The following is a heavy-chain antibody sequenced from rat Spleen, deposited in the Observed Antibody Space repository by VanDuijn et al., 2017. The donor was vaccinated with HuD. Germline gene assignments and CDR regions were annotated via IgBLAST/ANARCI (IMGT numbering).Heavy chain of an antibody. CDR1: GFTFSDYY. V-gene: IGHV5-29*01. CDR2: ISYDGGRI. J-gene: IGHJ3*01. Sequence: EVQLVESDGGLVQPGRSLKLSCAASGFTFSDYYMAWVRQAPTKGLEWVAPISYDGGRIFYRAPVKGRFTISRDNADSTLYLHMDRLRSEDTATYYCVRPAGTVVPNWFVYWGQGTLVTVSS. D-gene: IGHD1-1*01. CDR3: VRPAGTVVPNWFVY.